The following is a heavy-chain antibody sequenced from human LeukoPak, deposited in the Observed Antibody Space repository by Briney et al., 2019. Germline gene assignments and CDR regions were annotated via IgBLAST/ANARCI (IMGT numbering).Heavy chain of an antibody. J-gene: IGHJ4*02. D-gene: IGHD3-22*01. V-gene: IGHV4-34*01. CDR1: GFTLSHSA. CDR2: INHSGST. Sequence: GSLRLSCAASGFTLSHSAMSWVRQSPGKGLECIGEINHSGSTNYNPSLKSRVTISVDTSKNQISLKLNSVTAADTAVYYCGRDSRGPDYWGQGTLVTVSS. CDR3: GRDSRGPDY.